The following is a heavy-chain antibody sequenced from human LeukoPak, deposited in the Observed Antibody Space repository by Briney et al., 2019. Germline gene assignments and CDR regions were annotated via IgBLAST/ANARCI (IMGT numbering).Heavy chain of an antibody. D-gene: IGHD1-26*01. CDR3: AKDVSGSHFDH. CDR1: GFTFSNYG. Sequence: TGGSLRLSCAASGFTFSNYGIHWVRQAPGKGLEWVAVIWYDGSKKYYGDSVKGRFTISRDNSKNTSILQMNSLRAEDTAFYYCAKDVSGSHFDHWGQGTLVTVSS. V-gene: IGHV3-33*06. J-gene: IGHJ4*02. CDR2: IWYDGSKK.